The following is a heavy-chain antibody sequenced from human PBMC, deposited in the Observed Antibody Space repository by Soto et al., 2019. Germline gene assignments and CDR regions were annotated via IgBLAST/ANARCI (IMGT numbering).Heavy chain of an antibody. CDR2: IYYSGST. CDR3: ARDSRYRYGLYYYYYGMDV. Sequence: QVQLQESGPGLVKPSQTLSLTCTVSGGSISSGGYYWSWIRQHPGKGLEWIGYIYYSGSTYYNPSLKSRVTRLVDKSKSQFALKLRCVTAADTAVYYCARDSRYRYGLYYYYYGMDVWGQGTTVTVSS. D-gene: IGHD5-18*01. CDR1: GGSISSGGYY. J-gene: IGHJ6*02. V-gene: IGHV4-31*03.